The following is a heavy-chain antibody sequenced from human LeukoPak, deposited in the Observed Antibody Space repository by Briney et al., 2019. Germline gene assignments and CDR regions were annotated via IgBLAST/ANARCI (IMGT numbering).Heavy chain of an antibody. J-gene: IGHJ6*03. V-gene: IGHV4-39*07. D-gene: IGHD3-10*01. CDR3: ARVEEGYGSGRRENYYYYYMDV. Sequence: PSETLSLTCTISGASISNSDRYWGWIRQPPGKGLEWIGSSYYSGITYHNPSLKSRVTISVDTSNNQFSLKLSSVTAADTAVYYCARVEEGYGSGRRENYYYYYMDVWGKGTTVTISS. CDR1: GASISNSDRY. CDR2: SYYSGIT.